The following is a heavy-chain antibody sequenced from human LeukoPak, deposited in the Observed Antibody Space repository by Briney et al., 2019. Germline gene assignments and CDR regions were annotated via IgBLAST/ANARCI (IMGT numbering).Heavy chain of an antibody. V-gene: IGHV4-30-4*01. CDR1: GGSISSGDYY. Sequence: SETLSLTCTVSGGSISSGDYYWSWIRQPPGKGLEWIGYIYYSGSTYYNPSLKSRVTISVDTSKNQFSLKLSSVTVADTAVYYRAKKAYSSSGRAFDIWGQGTMVTVSS. J-gene: IGHJ3*02. D-gene: IGHD6-13*01. CDR3: AKKAYSSSGRAFDI. CDR2: IYYSGST.